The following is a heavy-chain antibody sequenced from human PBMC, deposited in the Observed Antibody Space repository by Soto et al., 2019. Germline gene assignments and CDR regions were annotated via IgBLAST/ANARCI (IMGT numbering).Heavy chain of an antibody. Sequence: QVQLVQSGAEVKKPGSSVKVSCKASGGTFSSYTISWVRQAPGQGLEWMGRIIPILGIANYAQKFQGRVTITADKSTSTAYMERSSLRSEDTAVYYCARGYGDYVRYYFDYWGQGTLVTVSS. J-gene: IGHJ4*02. CDR3: ARGYGDYVRYYFDY. CDR2: IIPILGIA. D-gene: IGHD4-17*01. CDR1: GGTFSSYT. V-gene: IGHV1-69*02.